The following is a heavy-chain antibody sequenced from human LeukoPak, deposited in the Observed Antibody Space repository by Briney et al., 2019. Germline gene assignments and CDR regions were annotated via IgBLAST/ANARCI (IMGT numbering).Heavy chain of an antibody. CDR1: GYAFTGYF. V-gene: IGHV1-2*02. CDR2: INPNSGGT. D-gene: IGHD3-3*01. Sequence: ASVNVSCKASGYAFTGYFMHWVRQAPGQGLEWMGWINPNSGGTNYAQKFQGRVTMTRHTSISTAYMELSRLRSDDTAVYYWARTEYDFWSGDLDYWGQGTLVTVSS. CDR3: ARTEYDFWSGDLDY. J-gene: IGHJ4*02.